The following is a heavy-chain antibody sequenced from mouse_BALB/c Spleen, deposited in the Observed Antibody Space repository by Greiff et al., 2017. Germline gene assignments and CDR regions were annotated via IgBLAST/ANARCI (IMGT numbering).Heavy chain of an antibody. V-gene: IGHV5-17*02. CDR3: ARSGATSAMDY. J-gene: IGHJ4*01. CDR1: GFTFSSFG. CDR2: ISSGSSTI. D-gene: IGHD3-1*01. Sequence: EVNLVESGGGLVQPGGSRKLSCAASGFTFSSFGMHWVRQAPEKGLEWVAYISSGSSTIYYADTVKGRFTISRDNPKNTLFLQMTSLRSEDTAMYYCARSGATSAMDYWGQGTSVTVSS.